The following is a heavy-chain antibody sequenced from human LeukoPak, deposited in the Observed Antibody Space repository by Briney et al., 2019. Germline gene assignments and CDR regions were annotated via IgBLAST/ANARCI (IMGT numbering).Heavy chain of an antibody. J-gene: IGHJ4*02. CDR1: GFTFSSYW. V-gene: IGHV3-30*02. Sequence: GGSLRLSCAASGFTFSSYWMSWVRQAPGKGLEWVAFIRYDGSNKYYTDSVKGRFTISRDDSKNTVYLQMNGLRAEDTAVYYCAKDQGNWAYFDYWGQGTLVTVSS. CDR2: IRYDGSNK. D-gene: IGHD7-27*01. CDR3: AKDQGNWAYFDY.